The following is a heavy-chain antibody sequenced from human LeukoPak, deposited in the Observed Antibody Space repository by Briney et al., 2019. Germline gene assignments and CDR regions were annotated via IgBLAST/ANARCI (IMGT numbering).Heavy chain of an antibody. J-gene: IGHJ6*02. CDR1: GYTFTSYY. CDR3: ARDPPLYGSGSYYYYYGMDV. Sequence: RASVKDSCKASGYTFTSYYMHWVRQAPGQGLEWMGIINPSGGSTSYAQKFQGRVTMTRDTSTSTVYMELSSLRSEDTAVYYCARDPPLYGSGSYYYYYGMDVWGQGTTVTVSS. V-gene: IGHV1-46*01. D-gene: IGHD3-10*01. CDR2: INPSGGST.